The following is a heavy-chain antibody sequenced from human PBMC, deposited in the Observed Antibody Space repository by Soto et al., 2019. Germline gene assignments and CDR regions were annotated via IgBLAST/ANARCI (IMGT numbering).Heavy chain of an antibody. J-gene: IGHJ4*02. CDR2: IWDDGRSK. CDR3: AAGQGSFKFHY. V-gene: IGHV3-33*01. Sequence: HPGGSLRLSCAASGFTFSLYGMHWVRQAPGKGLEWVAAIWDDGRSKDYADSVKDRLFISRDNSKNTLYLQLDSLRPEHTAVYYCAAGQGSFKFHYWGQGTLVTVSS. CDR1: GFTFSLYG. D-gene: IGHD6-13*01.